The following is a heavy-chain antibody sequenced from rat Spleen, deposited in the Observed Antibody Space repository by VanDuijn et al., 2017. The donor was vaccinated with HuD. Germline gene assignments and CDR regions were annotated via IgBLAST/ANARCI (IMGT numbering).Heavy chain of an antibody. Sequence: EVQLVESGGGLVQPGRSLKLSCAASGFTFSDYNMAWVRQAPRKGLEWVATISYDGSRTYYRDSVKGRFTISRDNAKSTLYLQMDSLRSEDTATYYCTRWGGSPYFDYWGQGVMVTVSS. D-gene: IGHD1-2*01. CDR2: ISYDGSRT. CDR1: GFTFSDYN. V-gene: IGHV5-7*01. J-gene: IGHJ2*01. CDR3: TRWGGSPYFDY.